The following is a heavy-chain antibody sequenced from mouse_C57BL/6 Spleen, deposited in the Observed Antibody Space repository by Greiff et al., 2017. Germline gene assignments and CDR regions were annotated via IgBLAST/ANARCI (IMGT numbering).Heavy chain of an antibody. V-gene: IGHV1-78*01. CDR1: GYTFTDHT. J-gene: IGHJ2*01. CDR3: ARSYYYGSSYFDY. Sequence: VQLQQSDAELVKPGASVKISCKVSGYTFTDHTIHWMKQRPEQGLEWIGYIYPRAGSTKYNEKFKGKATLTADKSSSTAYMPLNSLTSEDSAVYFCARSYYYGSSYFDYWGQGTTLTVSS. D-gene: IGHD1-1*01. CDR2: IYPRAGST.